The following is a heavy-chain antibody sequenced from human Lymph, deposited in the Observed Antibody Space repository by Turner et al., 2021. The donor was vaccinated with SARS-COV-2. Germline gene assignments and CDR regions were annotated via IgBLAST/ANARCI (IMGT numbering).Heavy chain of an antibody. CDR3: ARDLRFGELPAADH. CDR2: IWYDGSNK. Sequence: QLQLVESGGGVVQPGRSQRLSCAASGFTFSSYGMHWVRQAPGKGLEWVAVIWYDGSNKYYADSVKGRFTISRDNSKNTLYLQMNSLRAEDTAVYYCARDLRFGELPAADHWGQGTLVTVSS. D-gene: IGHD3-10*01. J-gene: IGHJ4*02. V-gene: IGHV3-33*01. CDR1: GFTFSSYG.